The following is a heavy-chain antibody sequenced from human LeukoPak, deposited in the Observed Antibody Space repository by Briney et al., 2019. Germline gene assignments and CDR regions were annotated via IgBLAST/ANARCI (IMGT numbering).Heavy chain of an antibody. V-gene: IGHV5-51*01. CDR3: ARHLRLWQNWFDP. CDR2: IYPGDSYT. Sequence: GESLKISCKGSGYSFTNYWIGWVRQMPGEGPEWMGIIYPGDSYTRYSPSFQGQVTISADKSISTAYLQWSSLKASDTAMYYCARHLRLWQNWFDPWGQGTLVTVSS. D-gene: IGHD5-18*01. J-gene: IGHJ5*02. CDR1: GYSFTNYW.